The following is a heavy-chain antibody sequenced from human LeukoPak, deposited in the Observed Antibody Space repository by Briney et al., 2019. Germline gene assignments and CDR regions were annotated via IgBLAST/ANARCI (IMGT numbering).Heavy chain of an antibody. J-gene: IGHJ4*02. CDR2: ISGSGSNI. CDR3: AKGHSSSWYYFGS. V-gene: IGHV3-23*01. Sequence: PGGSLRLSCATSGFTFSSYAMSWVRQAPGKGLEWVSAISGSGSNIYYADSVKGRFTISRDNSKNTLYLQMDSLRPDDTAVYYCAKGHSSSWYYFGSWGQGTLVTVSS. D-gene: IGHD6-13*01. CDR1: GFTFSSYA.